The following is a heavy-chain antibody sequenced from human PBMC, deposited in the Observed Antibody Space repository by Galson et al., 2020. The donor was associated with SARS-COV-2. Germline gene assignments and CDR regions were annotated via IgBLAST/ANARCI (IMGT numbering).Heavy chain of an antibody. CDR1: GSSFTSYW. D-gene: IGHD3-10*01. CDR3: ASCMVRGGYYYYGMDV. V-gene: IGHV5-51*01. Sequence: GESLKISCKGSGSSFTSYWIGWVRQMPGKGLEWMGIIYPGASDTRYSPSFQGQVTISADKSISTAYLQWSSLKASDTAMYYCASCMVRGGYYYYGMDVWGQGTTVTVSS. J-gene: IGHJ6*02. CDR2: IYPGASDT.